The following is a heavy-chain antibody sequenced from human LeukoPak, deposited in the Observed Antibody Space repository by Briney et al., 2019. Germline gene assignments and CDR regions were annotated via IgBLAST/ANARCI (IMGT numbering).Heavy chain of an antibody. CDR1: GFTFSSYS. CDR3: AKVVSGFGELFPFDY. Sequence: PGGSLRLSSAASGFTFSSYSMNWVRQAPGKGLEWVSSISSSSSYIYYADSVKGRFTISRDNAKNSLYLQMNSLRAEDTAVYYCAKVVSGFGELFPFDYWGQGTLVTVSS. J-gene: IGHJ4*02. V-gene: IGHV3-21*04. D-gene: IGHD3-10*01. CDR2: ISSSSSYI.